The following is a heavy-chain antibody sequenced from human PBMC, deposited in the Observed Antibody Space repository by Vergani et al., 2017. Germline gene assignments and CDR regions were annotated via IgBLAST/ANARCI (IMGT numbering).Heavy chain of an antibody. CDR3: AVRPRVNLVGGEIVTKRTFDY. Sequence: QVQLQQWGAGLLKPSETLSLTCAVYGESFSSFYWSWIRQPPGKGLEWMGDINNDGHTNYNPSLESRVTVSRATAKSQFSLHLMSVTAADTAMYYFAVRPRVNLVGGEIVTKRTFDYWSQGSLVTVSS. CDR1: GESFSSFY. V-gene: IGHV4-34*01. J-gene: IGHJ4*02. CDR2: INNDGHT. D-gene: IGHD3-10*01.